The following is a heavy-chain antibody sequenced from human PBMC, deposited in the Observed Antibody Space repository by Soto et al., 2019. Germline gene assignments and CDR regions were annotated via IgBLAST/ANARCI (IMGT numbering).Heavy chain of an antibody. CDR1: GFIFSHYA. CDR3: AKTRAKTVQSGTRPFDY. Sequence: GGSLRLSCEASGFIFSHYAMTWVRQAPGKGLEWVSTVAYNGDPYSPDSVKGRFTISRDNSRNTVTLQMTSLRAEDTAVYFCAKTRAKTVQSGTRPFDYWGQGTLVTVSS. CDR2: VAYNGDP. V-gene: IGHV3-23*01. D-gene: IGHD1-26*01. J-gene: IGHJ4*02.